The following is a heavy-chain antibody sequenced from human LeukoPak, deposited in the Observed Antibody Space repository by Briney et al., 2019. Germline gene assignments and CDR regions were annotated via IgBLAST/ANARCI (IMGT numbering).Heavy chain of an antibody. Sequence: TSETLSLTCAVYDGSFSGYYWSWIRQPPGKGLEWIATIYYSGSTYYNPSLKSRVTISVDTSKNEFSLKLSSVTAADTAVYYCARDGSLSGSYFDYWGQGTLVTVSS. V-gene: IGHV4-34*01. CDR2: IYYSGST. J-gene: IGHJ4*02. CDR1: DGSFSGYY. D-gene: IGHD1-26*01. CDR3: ARDGSLSGSYFDY.